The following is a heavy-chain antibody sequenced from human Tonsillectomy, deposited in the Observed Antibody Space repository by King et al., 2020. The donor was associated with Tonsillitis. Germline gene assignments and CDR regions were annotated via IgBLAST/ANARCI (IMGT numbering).Heavy chain of an antibody. J-gene: IGHJ4*02. V-gene: IGHV4-59*01. CDR1: GGSISSYY. D-gene: IGHD1-26*01. CDR2: IYYSGST. Sequence: QLQESGPGLVKPSGTLSLTCTVSGGSISSYYWNWIRQPPGKELEWIGYIYYSGSTNYNPSLKSRVTISVDTSQNQFSLKLTPVTAADTAVYYCARGGRDSGSPGRVDYWGQGTLVTVSS. CDR3: ARGGRDSGSPGRVDY.